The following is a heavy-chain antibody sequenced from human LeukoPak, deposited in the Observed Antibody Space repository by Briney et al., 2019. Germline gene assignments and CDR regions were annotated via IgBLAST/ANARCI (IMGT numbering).Heavy chain of an antibody. V-gene: IGHV3-33*01. CDR3: AREFGSSRYFDY. CDR2: IWYDGSNK. D-gene: IGHD2-15*01. J-gene: IGHJ4*02. Sequence: SLRLSCAASGFTFSSYGMHWVRQAPGKGLEWVAVIWYDGSNKYYADSVKGRFTISRGNSKNTLYLQMNSLRAEDTAVYYCAREFGSSRYFDYWGQGIPVTVSS. CDR1: GFTFSSYG.